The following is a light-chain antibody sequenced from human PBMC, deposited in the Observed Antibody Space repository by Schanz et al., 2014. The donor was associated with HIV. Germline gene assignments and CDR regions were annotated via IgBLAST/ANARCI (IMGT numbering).Light chain of an antibody. V-gene: IGLV2-8*01. J-gene: IGLJ3*02. Sequence: QSVLTQPASVSGSPGQSISISCTGTSGDVGSYNYVSWYQQHPGKAPKLMIYEVSKRPSGVPDRFSGSKSGNTASLTVSGLQAEDEADYYCCSYAGSYTWVFGGGTKLTVL. CDR3: CSYAGSYTWV. CDR1: SGDVGSYNY. CDR2: EVS.